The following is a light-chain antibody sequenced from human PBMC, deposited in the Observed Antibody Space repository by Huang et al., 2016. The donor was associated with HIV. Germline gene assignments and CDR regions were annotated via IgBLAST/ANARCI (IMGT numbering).Light chain of an antibody. CDR1: QPISNS. J-gene: IGKJ2*01. Sequence: DIQMTQSPFSLSASIGDRVTFTCRASQPISNSLAWYQQKPGQAPKLLLYAASRLKSGVPSRFSGSGSGTTYSLTISSLRPEDFATYHCQQYFTTPPWSFGQGTKLEIK. V-gene: IGKV1-NL1*01. CDR2: AAS. CDR3: QQYFTTPPWS.